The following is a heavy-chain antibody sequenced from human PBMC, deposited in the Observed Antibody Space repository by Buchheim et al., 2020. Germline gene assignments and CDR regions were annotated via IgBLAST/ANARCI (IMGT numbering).Heavy chain of an antibody. V-gene: IGHV3-48*03. Sequence: VQLVESGGGLVQPGGSLRLSCAASGFTFSSFEMNWVRQAPGKGLEWVSYIGPTGSPIYYADSVEGRFTISRDNARKSLFLPVNSLRAEDTAIYYCARAKSLLNAHFHGSGGARGLDVWGQGTT. D-gene: IGHD3-10*01. J-gene: IGHJ6*02. CDR2: IGPTGSPI. CDR1: GFTFSSFE. CDR3: ARAKSLLNAHFHGSGGARGLDV.